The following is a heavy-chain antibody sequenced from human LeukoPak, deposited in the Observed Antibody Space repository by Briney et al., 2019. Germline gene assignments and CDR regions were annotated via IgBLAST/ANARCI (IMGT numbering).Heavy chain of an antibody. J-gene: IGHJ6*04. V-gene: IGHV4-34*01. CDR1: GASFIGYY. Sequence: SQTLSPTCAVYGASFIGYYCSCVSPPPRNWMEWIGEINHSGSTTYHPSLKSRVPISVDTSKNRFSLELSSVTGADTAVYYCASGSGWVLYGMDVWGKGTTVTVS. CDR3: ASGSGWVLYGMDV. D-gene: IGHD6-19*01. CDR2: INHSGST.